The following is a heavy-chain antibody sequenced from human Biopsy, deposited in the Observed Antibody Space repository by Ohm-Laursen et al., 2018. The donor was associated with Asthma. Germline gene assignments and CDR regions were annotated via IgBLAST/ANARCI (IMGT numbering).Heavy chain of an antibody. CDR3: ASLHYFGMNV. CDR2: LGPDASET. CDR1: GFNFNIQW. V-gene: IGHV3-7*02. J-gene: IGHJ6*02. Sequence: SLRLSCAVSGFNFNIQWMSWVRQAPGKGLEWVANLGPDASETYSVDSMKGRLTVSRDNAKTSIFLQLNTLRVEDTAVYYCASLHYFGMNVWGQGTTVTVSS.